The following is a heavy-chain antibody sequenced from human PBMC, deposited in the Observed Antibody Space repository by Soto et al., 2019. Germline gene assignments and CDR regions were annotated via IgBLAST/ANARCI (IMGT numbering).Heavy chain of an antibody. J-gene: IGHJ4*02. Sequence: PGGSLRLSCAASGFTVSSNYWMHWFRQIPGKGLVWVSRIRPDGSGANYADSVQGRFTISRDNVKNTLDLQMNSLRAEDTGLYYCARDLVFGSGRCDNWGQGTLVTGSS. V-gene: IGHV3-74*01. CDR2: IRPDGSGA. D-gene: IGHD3-10*01. CDR3: ARDLVFGSGRCDN. CDR1: GFTVSSNYW.